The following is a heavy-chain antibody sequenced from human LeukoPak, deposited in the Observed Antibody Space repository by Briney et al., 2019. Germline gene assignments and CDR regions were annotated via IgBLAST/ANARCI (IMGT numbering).Heavy chain of an antibody. V-gene: IGHV3-74*01. Sequence: QSGGSLRLSCAASGFTFSRYWMHWVRQAPGKGLVWVSCIKSDGSSTSIADSAKGRFTISRDNAKNTVYLQMNSLRAEDTAVYYCVRGNRSYNFDYWGQGTLVTVSS. J-gene: IGHJ4*02. D-gene: IGHD1-26*01. CDR3: VRGNRSYNFDY. CDR1: GFTFSRYW. CDR2: IKSDGSST.